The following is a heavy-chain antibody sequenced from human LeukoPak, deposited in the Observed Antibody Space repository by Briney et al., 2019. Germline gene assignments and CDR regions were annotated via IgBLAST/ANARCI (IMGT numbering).Heavy chain of an antibody. CDR2: IIPIFGTA. V-gene: IGHV1-69*01. CDR3: ARHPPEYYDFWSGYPFDY. CDR1: GGTFSGYA. Sequence: SVKVSCKASGGTFSGYAISWVRQAPGQGLEWMGGIIPIFGTANYAQKFQGRVTITADESTSTAYMELSSLRSEDTAVYYCARHPPEYYDFWSGYPFDYWGQGTLVTVSS. J-gene: IGHJ4*02. D-gene: IGHD3-3*01.